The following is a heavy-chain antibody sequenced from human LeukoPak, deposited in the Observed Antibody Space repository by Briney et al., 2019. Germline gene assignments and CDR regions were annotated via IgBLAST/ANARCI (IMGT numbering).Heavy chain of an antibody. Sequence: SETLSLTCTVSGGSISSSSYYWGWIRQPPGKGLEWIGSIYYSGSTYYNPSLKSRVTISVDTSKNQFSLKLSSVTAADTAVYYCARGVGEWELDNFGYWGQGTLVTVSS. V-gene: IGHV4-39*07. CDR2: IYYSGST. J-gene: IGHJ4*02. CDR1: GGSISSSSYY. CDR3: ARGVGEWELDNFGY. D-gene: IGHD1-26*01.